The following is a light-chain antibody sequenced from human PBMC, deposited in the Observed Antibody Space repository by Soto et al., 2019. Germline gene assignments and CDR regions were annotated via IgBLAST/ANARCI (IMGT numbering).Light chain of an antibody. CDR1: SGDVGGYNY. V-gene: IGLV2-11*01. Sequence: QSVLTQPPSVSGSPGQSITISCTGTSGDVGGYNYVSWYQQHPGKAPKLMIYDVTKRPSGVPDRFSGSKSGNTASLTISGLQAEDEADYFCCSYADTYTHVVVFGGGTKLTVL. J-gene: IGLJ2*01. CDR2: DVT. CDR3: CSYADTYTHVVV.